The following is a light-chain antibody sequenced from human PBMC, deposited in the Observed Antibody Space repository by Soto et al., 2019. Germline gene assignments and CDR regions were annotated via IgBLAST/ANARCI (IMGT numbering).Light chain of an antibody. V-gene: IGLV2-14*01. CDR1: SSDIGDYNY. CDR2: EVS. J-gene: IGLJ1*01. CDR3: SSYTSISTEV. Sequence: QSALTQPASVSGSPGQSITISCTGSSSDIGDYNYVSWYQQHPGEAPKLLISEVSNRPSGVSNRFSGSKSGSTASLTISELQAEDEADYYCSSYTSISTEVFGTGTKLTVL.